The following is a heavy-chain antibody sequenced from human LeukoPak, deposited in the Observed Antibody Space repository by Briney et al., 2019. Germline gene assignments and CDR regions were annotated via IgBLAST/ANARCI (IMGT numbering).Heavy chain of an antibody. CDR3: ASVYLGYCSGGSCQNDY. CDR2: ISSSGSYI. Sequence: GGSLRLSCAASGFTFSSYSMNWVRQAPGKGLEWVSSISSSGSYIYYADSVKGRFTISRDNAKNSLYLQMNSLRAEDTAVYYCASVYLGYCSGGSCQNDYWGQGTLVTVSS. V-gene: IGHV3-21*01. J-gene: IGHJ4*02. CDR1: GFTFSSYS. D-gene: IGHD2-15*01.